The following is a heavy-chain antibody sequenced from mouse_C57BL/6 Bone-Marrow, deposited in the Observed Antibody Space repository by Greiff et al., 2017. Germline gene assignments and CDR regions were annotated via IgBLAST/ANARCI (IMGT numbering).Heavy chain of an antibody. Sequence: EVQLQESRPGLVQPSHSLSLTCSVTGYSITSGYYWNWIRQFPGNKLEWMGYISYDGSNNYNPSLKNRISITRDTSKNQFFLKLNSVTTEDTATYYCARGRTAVVADCYFDVWGTGATLTVSS. D-gene: IGHD1-1*01. J-gene: IGHJ1*03. CDR3: ARGRTAVVADCYFDV. CDR1: GYSITSGYY. V-gene: IGHV3-6*01. CDR2: ISYDGSN.